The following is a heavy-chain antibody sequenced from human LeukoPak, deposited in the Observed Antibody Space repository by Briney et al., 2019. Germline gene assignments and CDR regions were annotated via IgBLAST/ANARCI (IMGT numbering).Heavy chain of an antibody. V-gene: IGHV1-69*04. CDR3: ARERIRFLEWLRYYYYGMDV. D-gene: IGHD3-3*01. Sequence: SVKVSCKASGGTFSSYAISWVRPAPGQGLEWMGRIIPILGIANYAQKFQGRVTITADKSTSTAYMELSSLRSEDTAVYYCARERIRFLEWLRYYYYGMDVWGQGTTVTVSS. CDR2: IIPILGIA. CDR1: GGTFSSYA. J-gene: IGHJ6*02.